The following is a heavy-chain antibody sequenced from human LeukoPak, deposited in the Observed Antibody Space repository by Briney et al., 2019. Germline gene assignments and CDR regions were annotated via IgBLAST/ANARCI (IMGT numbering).Heavy chain of an antibody. Sequence: PGGSLRLSCKGSGYSFTSYWIGWVRQMPGKGLEWMGIIYPGDSDTRYSPSFQGQVTISADKSINTAYLQWSSLKASDTAMYFCAKQDYSDSNWFDPWGQGTLVTVSS. CDR1: GYSFTSYW. CDR2: IYPGDSDT. V-gene: IGHV5-51*01. J-gene: IGHJ5*02. D-gene: IGHD4-11*01. CDR3: AKQDYSDSNWFDP.